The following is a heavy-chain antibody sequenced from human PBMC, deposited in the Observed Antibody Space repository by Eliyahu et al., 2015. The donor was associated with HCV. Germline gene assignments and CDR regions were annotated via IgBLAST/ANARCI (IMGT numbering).Heavy chain of an antibody. CDR3: AREKGIVVVPAAMPASGPDY. Sequence: QVQLVESGGGVVQPGRSLRLSCAASGFTFSSYAMHWVRQAPGKGLEWVAVISYDGSNKYYADSVKGRFTISRDNSKNTLYLQMNSLRAEDTAVYYCAREKGIVVVPAAMPASGPDYWGQGTLVTVSS. CDR2: ISYDGSNK. J-gene: IGHJ4*02. V-gene: IGHV3-30*01. CDR1: GFTFSSYA. D-gene: IGHD2-2*01.